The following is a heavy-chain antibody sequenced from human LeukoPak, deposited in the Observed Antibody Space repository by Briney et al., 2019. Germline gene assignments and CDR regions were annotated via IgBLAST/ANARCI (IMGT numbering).Heavy chain of an antibody. D-gene: IGHD3-3*01. V-gene: IGHV1-18*01. CDR1: GYTFTSYG. CDR3: ASSFTIFGVVISHFDY. Sequence: ASVKVSCKASGYTFTSYGISWVRQAPGQGLEWMGWISAYNGNTNYAQKLQGRVTMTTDTSTSTAYMELSSLRSEDTAVYYCASSFTIFGVVISHFDYWGQGTLVTVSS. CDR2: ISAYNGNT. J-gene: IGHJ4*02.